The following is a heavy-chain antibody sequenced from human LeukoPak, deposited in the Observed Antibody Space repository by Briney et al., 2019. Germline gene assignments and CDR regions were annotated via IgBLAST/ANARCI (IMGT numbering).Heavy chain of an antibody. CDR3: ARVVALGVSTLPGSLGVSES. CDR1: GFTFSSYS. CDR2: IRSNTYGGTS. Sequence: PGGSLRLSCVASGFTFSSYSMNWVRQAPGKGLEWVGFIRSNTYGGTSQYAASVRGRFTISRDDSRNIAYVQMNSLQTEDTGVYYCARVVALGVSTLPGSLGVSESWGQGTLVTVSS. J-gene: IGHJ5*02. V-gene: IGHV3-49*04. D-gene: IGHD1-26*01.